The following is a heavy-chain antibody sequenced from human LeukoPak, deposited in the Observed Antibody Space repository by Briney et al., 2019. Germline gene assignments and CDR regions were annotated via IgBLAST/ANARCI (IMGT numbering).Heavy chain of an antibody. D-gene: IGHD3-3*01. CDR3: AHTVWSGNYFDY. CDR1: GFTVSTSW. CDR2: INSDGRST. J-gene: IGHJ4*02. V-gene: IGHV3-74*01. Sequence: GGSLRLSCAASGFTVSTSWMHWVRQVPGKGLVWVSRINSDGRSTDYADSVKGRFTISRDNTKNTLYLQMNSLRADDTAVYYCAHTVWSGNYFDYWGQGTLVTVSS.